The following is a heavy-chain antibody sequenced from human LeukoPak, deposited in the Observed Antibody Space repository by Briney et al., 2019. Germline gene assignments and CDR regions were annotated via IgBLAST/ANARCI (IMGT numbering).Heavy chain of an antibody. V-gene: IGHV4-34*01. CDR1: GGSLSGYY. D-gene: IGHD3-22*01. CDR2: INHSGST. J-gene: IGHJ4*02. CDR3: ASITMIVVVI. Sequence: SETLSLTCAVSGGSLSGYYWTWIRQPPGKGLEWIGEINHSGSTNYNPSLKSRVTISVDTSKNQFSLKLSSVTAADTAVYYCASITMIVVVIWGQGTLVTVSS.